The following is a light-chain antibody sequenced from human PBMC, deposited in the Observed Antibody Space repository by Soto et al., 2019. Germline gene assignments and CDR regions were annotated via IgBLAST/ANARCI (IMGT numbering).Light chain of an antibody. J-gene: IGLJ2*01. Sequence: QSVLTQPPSASGTPGQRVTISCSGGNSNIGSYTVSWYQLLPGTAPKLLIHNNIQRPSGVPDRFSGSKSGTSASLAIRGLQSEDEADYYCATWDGSRPVFGGGTKLTVL. CDR3: ATWDGSRPV. CDR1: NSNIGSYT. V-gene: IGLV1-44*01. CDR2: NNI.